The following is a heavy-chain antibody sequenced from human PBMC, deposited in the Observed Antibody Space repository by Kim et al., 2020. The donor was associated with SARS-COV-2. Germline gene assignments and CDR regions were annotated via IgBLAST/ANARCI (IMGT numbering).Heavy chain of an antibody. CDR1: GFTFTSRA. V-gene: IGHV3-23*01. J-gene: IGHJ4*02. Sequence: GGSLRLSCVASGFTFTSRAMSWVRQSPVKGLEWVASINNGGTPYYANSVKGRFTISRDITKDTLYLQMNSLRADDTALYYCAKDHPSNGWPAFDSWGQGTLVTVSS. D-gene: IGHD6-19*01. CDR2: INNGGTP. CDR3: AKDHPSNGWPAFDS.